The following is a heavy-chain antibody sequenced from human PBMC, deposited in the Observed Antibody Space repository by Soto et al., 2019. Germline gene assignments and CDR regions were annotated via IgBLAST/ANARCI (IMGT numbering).Heavy chain of an antibody. CDR3: ASHRTFWPFDS. Sequence: SETLSLTCTVSGGSISSSSYYWGWIRQPPGKGLEWIGSIHYSGSTYYNPSLKSRVTISVDTSKNQFSLSLRSVTASDTAVYYCASHRTFWPFDSWGQGTXVTVSS. J-gene: IGHJ4*02. CDR1: GGSISSSSYY. D-gene: IGHD2-8*01. CDR2: IHYSGST. V-gene: IGHV4-39*01.